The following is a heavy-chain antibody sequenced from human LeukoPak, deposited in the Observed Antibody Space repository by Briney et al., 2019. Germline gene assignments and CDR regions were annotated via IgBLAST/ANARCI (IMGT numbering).Heavy chain of an antibody. D-gene: IGHD6-19*01. J-gene: IGHJ3*02. CDR2: IYTSGST. CDR1: GGSISSYY. V-gene: IGHV4-4*07. Sequence: PSETLSLTCTVSGGSISSYYWSWIRQPAGKGLEWIGRIYTSGSTNYNPSLKSRVTMSVDTSRNQFSLKLSSVTAADTAVYYCARDYISFGSGWTGNHDAFDIWGQGTMVTVSS. CDR3: ARDYISFGSGWTGNHDAFDI.